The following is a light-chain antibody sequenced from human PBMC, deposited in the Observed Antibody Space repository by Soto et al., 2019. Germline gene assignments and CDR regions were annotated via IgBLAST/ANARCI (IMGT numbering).Light chain of an antibody. CDR1: QSVTSSQ. CDR3: QQYGSSQIT. J-gene: IGKJ5*01. Sequence: EIVLTPSPGTLFLSPGERATPSRRASQSVTSSQLAWYQQKPGQAPRLLIYGTFTRATGIPDRFSGSGSGTDFSLTISRLEPEDFAVYYCQQYGSSQITFGQGTQLEIK. CDR2: GTF. V-gene: IGKV3-20*01.